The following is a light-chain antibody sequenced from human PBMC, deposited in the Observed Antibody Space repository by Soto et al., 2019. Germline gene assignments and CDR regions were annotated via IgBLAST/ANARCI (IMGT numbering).Light chain of an antibody. V-gene: IGKV3-20*01. CDR2: GTS. Sequence: EIVLTQSPGTLSVSPGERGTLSCRASQTISSNYLAWYQQKPGHAPSLLIYGTSSRATGIPDRFSGSGSGTDFILTSSRLEPEDSAIYYCQQYGSWTFGQGTKVEIK. CDR3: QQYGSWT. CDR1: QTISSNY. J-gene: IGKJ1*01.